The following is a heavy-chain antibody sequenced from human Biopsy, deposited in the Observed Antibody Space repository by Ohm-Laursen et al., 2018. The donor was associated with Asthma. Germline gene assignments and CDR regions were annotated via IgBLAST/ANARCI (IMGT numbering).Heavy chain of an antibody. J-gene: IGHJ5*01. Sequence: GSLRLSCTASGFAFNNSSMTWVRQAPGKGLEWVSSISASGVRTFYADSVKGRFTVSRDSSGNTLYLQLSTLKVEDTAVYFCAKITTDRQKANNWFDPWGPGTTVSVST. CDR1: GFAFNNSS. CDR3: AKITTDRQKANNWFDP. CDR2: ISASGVRT. D-gene: IGHD3-22*01. V-gene: IGHV3-23*01.